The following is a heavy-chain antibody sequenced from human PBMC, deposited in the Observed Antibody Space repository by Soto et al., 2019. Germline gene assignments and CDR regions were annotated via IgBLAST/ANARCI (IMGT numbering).Heavy chain of an antibody. D-gene: IGHD3-10*01. J-gene: IGHJ4*02. Sequence: ASVKVSCKAPVYTFTSYGSRWGRQASGQGLEWMGWISAYNGNTNYAQKLQGRVTMTTDTSTSTAYMELRSLRSDDTAVYYCARDRFEPGFYYWGQGTLVTVSS. V-gene: IGHV1-18*04. CDR1: VYTFTSYG. CDR2: ISAYNGNT. CDR3: ARDRFEPGFYY.